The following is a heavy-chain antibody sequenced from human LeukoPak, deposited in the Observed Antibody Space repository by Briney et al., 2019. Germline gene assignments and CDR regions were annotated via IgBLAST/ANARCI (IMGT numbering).Heavy chain of an antibody. D-gene: IGHD3-22*01. Sequence: GSLRLSCAASGFTVSSNYMSWVRQAPGKGLEWVSVIYSGGSTYYADSVKGRFTISRDNAKNSLYLQMNSLRAEDTAVYYCARDPAHYYDSSGPGDYWGQGTLVTVSS. CDR3: ARDPAHYYDSSGPGDY. V-gene: IGHV3-53*01. J-gene: IGHJ4*02. CDR2: IYSGGST. CDR1: GFTVSSNY.